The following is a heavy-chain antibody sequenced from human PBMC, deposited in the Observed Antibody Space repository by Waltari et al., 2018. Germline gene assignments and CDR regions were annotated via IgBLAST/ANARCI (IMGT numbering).Heavy chain of an antibody. J-gene: IGHJ6*03. CDR3: ARVVYGSKVVITNYYYYYMDV. D-gene: IGHD3-22*01. CDR1: GDSISSYY. Sequence: QVQLQESGPGLVKPSETLSLTCTVSGDSISSYYWSWIRQPPGKGLEWLGYIYYSGSTNYNPSLKSRVTISVDTSKNQFALKLSSVTAADTAVYYCARVVYGSKVVITNYYYYYMDVWGKGTTVTVSS. CDR2: IYYSGST. V-gene: IGHV4-59*01.